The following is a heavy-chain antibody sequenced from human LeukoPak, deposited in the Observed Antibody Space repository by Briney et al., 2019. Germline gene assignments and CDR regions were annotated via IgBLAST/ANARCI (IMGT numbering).Heavy chain of an antibody. CDR2: ISPYNGNT. Sequence: ASVKVSCKASGYTFTSYGISWVRQAPGQGLEWMGWISPYNGNTNYAQKLQGRVTMTTDTSTSTAYMELRSLRSDDTAVYYCARDHPIVVVPAAASLGFDYWGQGTLVTVSS. D-gene: IGHD2-2*01. V-gene: IGHV1-18*01. CDR1: GYTFTSYG. CDR3: ARDHPIVVVPAAASLGFDY. J-gene: IGHJ4*02.